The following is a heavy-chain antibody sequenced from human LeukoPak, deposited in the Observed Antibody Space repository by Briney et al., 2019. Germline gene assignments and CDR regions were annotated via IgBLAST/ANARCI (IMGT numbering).Heavy chain of an antibody. CDR1: GFTVSSNY. CDR3: ARDMGSTSGATPGY. CDR2: IFSGGST. V-gene: IGHV3-53*01. D-gene: IGHD6-19*01. J-gene: IGHJ4*02. Sequence: GGSLRLSCAASGFTVSSNYMSWVRQAPGKGLEWVSVIFSGGSTYYADSVKGRFTISRDNSKNTLYLQMNSLRAEDTAVYYCARDMGSTSGATPGYWGQGTLVTVSS.